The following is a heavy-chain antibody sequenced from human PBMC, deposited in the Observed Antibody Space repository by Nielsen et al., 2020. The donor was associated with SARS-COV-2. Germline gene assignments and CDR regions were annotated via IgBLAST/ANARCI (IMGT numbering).Heavy chain of an antibody. CDR1: GFTFGNYA. J-gene: IGHJ3*02. CDR3: ARDPLHSFDAFDI. D-gene: IGHD1-26*01. CDR2: ISWSSAYI. Sequence: SLKISCAASGFTFGNYAMHWVRQVPGKGLEWVSGISWSSAYIGYADSVKGRFTISRDNSKNTLYLQMNSLRAEDTAVYYCARDPLHSFDAFDIWGQGTMVTVAS. V-gene: IGHV3-9*01.